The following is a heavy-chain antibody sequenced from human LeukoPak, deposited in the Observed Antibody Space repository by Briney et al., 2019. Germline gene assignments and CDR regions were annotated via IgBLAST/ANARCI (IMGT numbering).Heavy chain of an antibody. J-gene: IGHJ6*02. V-gene: IGHV3-7*03. Sequence: GGSLRLSCAASGFTLSNHWMTWVRQVPGRGPEWVANVNRDGSETYYLDSVKGRFTISKDNAKNSLYLQMNSLRAEDTALYHCARNNGMDVWGQGATVTVSS. CDR3: ARNNGMDV. CDR2: VNRDGSET. CDR1: GFTLSNHW.